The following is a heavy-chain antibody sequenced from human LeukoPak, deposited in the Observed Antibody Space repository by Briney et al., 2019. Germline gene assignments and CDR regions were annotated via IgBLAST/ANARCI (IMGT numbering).Heavy chain of an antibody. D-gene: IGHD2-2*02. J-gene: IGHJ4*02. Sequence: GGSLRLSCAAAGFTVSSNYMSWVRQAPGKGLEWVSVIYSGGSTYYADSVKGRFTISRHNSKNTLYLQMNSLRAEDTAVYYCARDGRGYCSSTSCYTVGNWGQGTLVTVSS. V-gene: IGHV3-53*04. CDR1: GFTVSSNY. CDR2: IYSGGST. CDR3: ARDGRGYCSSTSCYTVGN.